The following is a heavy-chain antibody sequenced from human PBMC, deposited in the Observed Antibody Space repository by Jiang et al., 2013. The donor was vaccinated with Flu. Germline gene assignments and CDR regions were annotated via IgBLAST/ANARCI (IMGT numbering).Heavy chain of an antibody. V-gene: IGHV1-69*01. Sequence: EVKKPGSSVKVSCKASGGTFSSYAISWVRQAPGQGLEWMGGIIPIFGTANYAQKFQGRVTITADESTSTAYMELSSLRSEDTAVYYCARSSYYDSSGLYYYGMDVWGQGTTVTVSS. J-gene: IGHJ6*02. CDR3: ARSSYYDSSGLYYYGMDV. CDR2: IIPIFGTA. D-gene: IGHD3-22*01. CDR1: GGTFSSYA.